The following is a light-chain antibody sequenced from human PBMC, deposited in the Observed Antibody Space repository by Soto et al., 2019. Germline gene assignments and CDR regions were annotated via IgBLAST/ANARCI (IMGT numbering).Light chain of an antibody. CDR1: QSVTSSY. Sequence: EIVLTQSPGTLSLSPGERATLSCRASQSVTSSYLAWYQQKPGQAPRLLISGASSRATGIPDRFSGSGSETDFTLTISRQEPEEFAVYYCQQYSTARLTFGGGTKVEIK. J-gene: IGKJ4*01. V-gene: IGKV3-20*01. CDR2: GAS. CDR3: QQYSTARLT.